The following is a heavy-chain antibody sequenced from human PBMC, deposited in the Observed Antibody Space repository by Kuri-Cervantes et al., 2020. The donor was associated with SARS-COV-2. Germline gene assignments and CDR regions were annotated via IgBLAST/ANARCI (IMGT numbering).Heavy chain of an antibody. CDR1: GGSISSGDYY. CDR3: ARHTRGYSYGYPEFDY. J-gene: IGHJ4*02. Sequence: GSLRLSCTVSGGSISSGDYYWSWIRQPPGKGLEWIGSFYYRGSTYYNPSLTSRVTISVDMSKNQFSLRLSSVTAADTAVYYCARHTRGYSYGYPEFDYWGQGTLVTVSS. D-gene: IGHD5-18*01. V-gene: IGHV4-39*01. CDR2: FYYRGST.